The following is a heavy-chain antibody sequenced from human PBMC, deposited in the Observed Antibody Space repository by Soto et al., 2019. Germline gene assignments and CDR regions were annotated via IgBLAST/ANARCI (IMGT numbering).Heavy chain of an antibody. V-gene: IGHV1-18*01. J-gene: IGHJ5*02. CDR2: ISAYNGNT. D-gene: IGHD3-10*01. Sequence: ASVKVSCKASGYTFTSYGISWVRQAPGQGLEWMGWISAYNGNTNYAQKLQGRVTMTTDTSTNTAYMELRSLRSDDTAVYYCARVLYSTSFGTNCFDPWGKGTLVTVSS. CDR3: ARVLYSTSFGTNCFDP. CDR1: GYTFTSYG.